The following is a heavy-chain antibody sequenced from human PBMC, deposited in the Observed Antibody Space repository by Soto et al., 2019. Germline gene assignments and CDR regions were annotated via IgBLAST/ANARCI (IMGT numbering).Heavy chain of an antibody. CDR1: GDLISSGGYY. J-gene: IGHJ4*02. D-gene: IGHD5-18*01. V-gene: IGHV4-30-2*01. Sequence: SETLSLTCAVSGDLISSGGYYWSWIRQPPGQGLEWIGYIFHNGGAYYDPSLESRVTISLDMSKNQFSLRLSSVTAADAAVYYCARLDGYNSFDFWGQGTLVTVS. CDR2: IFHNGGA. CDR3: ARLDGYNSFDF.